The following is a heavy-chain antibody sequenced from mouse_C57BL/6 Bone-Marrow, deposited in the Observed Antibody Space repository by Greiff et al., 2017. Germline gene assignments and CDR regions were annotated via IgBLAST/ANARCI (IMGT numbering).Heavy chain of an antibody. CDR1: GFTFSDYG. D-gene: IGHD1-1*01. CDR3: ARTGSSNWYFDV. CDR2: ISSGSSTI. Sequence: EVHLVESGGGLVKPGGSLKLSCAASGFTFSDYGMHWVRQAPEKGLEWVAYISSGSSTIYYADTVKGRFTISRDNAKNTLFLQMTSLRSEDTAMYYCARTGSSNWYFDVWGTGTTVTVSS. V-gene: IGHV5-17*01. J-gene: IGHJ1*03.